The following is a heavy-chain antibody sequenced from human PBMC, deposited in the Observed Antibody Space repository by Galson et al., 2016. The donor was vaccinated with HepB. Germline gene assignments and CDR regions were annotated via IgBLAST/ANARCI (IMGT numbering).Heavy chain of an antibody. CDR3: AKRTSHDYGALLDY. CDR1: GFTFRSYA. CDR2: MTDSGGST. D-gene: IGHD4-17*01. V-gene: IGHV3-23*01. Sequence: SLRLSCAASGFTFRSYAMSWVRQAPGKGLEWVSTMTDSGGSTYYADSVKGRLTISRDNSKNTLFLQMNSLRVEDTAMYYCAKRTSHDYGALLDYWGQGTLVTVSS. J-gene: IGHJ4*02.